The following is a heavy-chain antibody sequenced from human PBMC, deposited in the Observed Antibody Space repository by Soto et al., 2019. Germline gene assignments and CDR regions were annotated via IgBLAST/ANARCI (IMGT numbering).Heavy chain of an antibody. D-gene: IGHD1-26*01. CDR1: GFTFSSYA. Sequence: EVQLLESGGGLVQPGGSLRLSCAASGFTFSSYAMRWVRQAPGKGLEWVSAISGSGGSTYYADSVKGRFTISRDNSKNTLYLQMNSLRAEDTAVYYGARRGSGSYSDYWGQGTLVTVSS. CDR2: ISGSGGST. J-gene: IGHJ4*02. V-gene: IGHV3-23*01. CDR3: ARRGSGSYSDY.